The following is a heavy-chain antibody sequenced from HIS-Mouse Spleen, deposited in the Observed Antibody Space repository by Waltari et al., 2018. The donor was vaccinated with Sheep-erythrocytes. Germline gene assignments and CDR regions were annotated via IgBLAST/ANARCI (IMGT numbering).Heavy chain of an antibody. CDR3: ARGPVLRFLEWLPTDAFDI. Sequence: EVQLVQSGAEVKKPGESLKISCTGSGYSFTSYWIGWLRQMPGKVLEWMGIIYPGDSDTRYSPSFQGQVTISADKSISTAYLQWSSLKASDTAMYYCARGPVLRFLEWLPTDAFDIWGQGTMVTVSS. V-gene: IGHV5-51*03. J-gene: IGHJ3*02. CDR2: IYPGDSDT. D-gene: IGHD3-3*01. CDR1: GYSFTSYW.